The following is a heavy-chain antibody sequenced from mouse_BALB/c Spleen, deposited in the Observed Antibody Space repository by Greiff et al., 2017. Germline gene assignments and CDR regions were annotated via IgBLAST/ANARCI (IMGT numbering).Heavy chain of an antibody. CDR2: IYPGDGDT. D-gene: IGHD2-3*01. V-gene: IGHV1-87*01. Sequence: VHLVESGAELARPGASVKLSCKASGYTFTSYWMQWVKQRPGQGLEWIGAIYPGDGDTRYTQKFKGKATLTADKSSSTAYMQLSSLTSEDSAVYYCARGGYYDYWGQGTLVTVSA. J-gene: IGHJ3*01. CDR3: ARGGYYDY. CDR1: GYTFTSYW.